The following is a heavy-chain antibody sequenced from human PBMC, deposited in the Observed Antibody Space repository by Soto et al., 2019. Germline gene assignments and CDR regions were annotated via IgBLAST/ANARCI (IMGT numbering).Heavy chain of an antibody. Sequence: GGSLRLSCAASGFRFSSYAMSWVRQAPGKGLDWVSTISGSGGGTYYADSVKGRFTISRDNAKNILHLQMNSLRAEDTAAYYCARDQRLVEFDYWGQGTLVTVSS. J-gene: IGHJ4*02. D-gene: IGHD2-15*01. V-gene: IGHV3-23*01. CDR3: ARDQRLVEFDY. CDR1: GFRFSSYA. CDR2: ISGSGGGT.